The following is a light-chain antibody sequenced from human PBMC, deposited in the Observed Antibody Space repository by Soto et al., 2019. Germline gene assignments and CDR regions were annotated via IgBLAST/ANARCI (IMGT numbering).Light chain of an antibody. J-gene: IGKJ4*01. Sequence: EIVLTQSPATLSLSPGERATLSCRASQSVSNYLAWYQQKPGQAPRLLIYDASNRATGIPARFSGSGSGTDFTLPISSLEPEDLTVYYCQQRSDWPRLTFGGGTKVEIK. CDR2: DAS. V-gene: IGKV3-11*01. CDR1: QSVSNY. CDR3: QQRSDWPRLT.